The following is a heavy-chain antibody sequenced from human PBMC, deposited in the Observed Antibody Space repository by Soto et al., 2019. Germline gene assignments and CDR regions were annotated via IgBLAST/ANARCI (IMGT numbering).Heavy chain of an antibody. D-gene: IGHD1-1*01. Sequence: EVPLLESGGGLVQPGGSLRLSCAASGFTFSTYAMNWVRQAPGNGLEWVSAISGSGGSIHYADSVKGRFTISRDNSKNTLYLQMNSLRDEHTAVYHCVKGYWKGDVWGQGTTVTVSS. V-gene: IGHV3-23*01. CDR3: VKGYWKGDV. J-gene: IGHJ6*02. CDR2: ISGSGGSI. CDR1: GFTFSTYA.